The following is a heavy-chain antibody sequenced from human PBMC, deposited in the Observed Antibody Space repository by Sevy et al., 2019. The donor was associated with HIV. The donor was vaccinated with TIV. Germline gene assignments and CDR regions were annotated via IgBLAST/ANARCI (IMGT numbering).Heavy chain of an antibody. V-gene: IGHV3-7*01. CDR1: GFILRRYW. J-gene: IGHJ4*02. Sequence: GGSLRLSCAASGFILRRYWMSWVRQAPGKGLEWVVNIKQDGSEKYYVDSVKGRFTISRDNAKNSLYLQMNSLRAEDTAVYYCANLRDDSSGFRFDYWGQGSLVTVSS. D-gene: IGHD3-22*01. CDR3: ANLRDDSSGFRFDY. CDR2: IKQDGSEK.